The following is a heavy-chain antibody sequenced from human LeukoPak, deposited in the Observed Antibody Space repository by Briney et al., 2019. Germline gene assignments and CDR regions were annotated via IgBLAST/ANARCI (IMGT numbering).Heavy chain of an antibody. CDR3: GSYRVLASDAFDI. D-gene: IGHD2-8*01. CDR2: INHSGST. V-gene: IGHV4-34*01. Sequence: PSETLSLTCAVYGGSFSGYYWSWIRQPPGKGLEWIGEINHSGSTNYNPSLKSRVTISVDTSKNQFSLKLSSVTAADTAVYYCGSYRVLASDAFDIWGQGTMVTVSS. CDR1: GGSFSGYY. J-gene: IGHJ3*02.